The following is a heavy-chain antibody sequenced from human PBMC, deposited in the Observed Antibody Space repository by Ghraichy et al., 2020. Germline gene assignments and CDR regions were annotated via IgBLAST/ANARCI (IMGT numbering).Heavy chain of an antibody. V-gene: IGHV4-59*01. Sequence: ETLSLTCTVSGGSISSYYWSWIRQPPGKGLEWIGHIYYSGSTNYNPSLKSRVTISVDTSKNQFSLKLSSVTAADTAVYYCARVITMVRGVTYSNWFDPWGQGTLVTVSS. J-gene: IGHJ5*02. CDR2: IYYSGST. D-gene: IGHD3-10*01. CDR3: ARVITMVRGVTYSNWFDP. CDR1: GGSISSYY.